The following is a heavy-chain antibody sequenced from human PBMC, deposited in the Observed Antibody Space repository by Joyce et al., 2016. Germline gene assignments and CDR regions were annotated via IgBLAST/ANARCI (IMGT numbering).Heavy chain of an antibody. J-gene: IGHJ4*01. V-gene: IGHV4-31*03. CDR3: ASVTVSTHSFDS. CDR2: IYYSGST. CDR1: GGSINSGLYY. Sequence: QVQLQESGPGLVKPSQTLSLTCTVSGGSINSGLYYWSWIRQHPGKGLEWIGYIYYSGSTYHNPSLKSRVTISIDTSENQFSLHLSSVTAADTAVYYCASVTVSTHSFDSWGQGTLVTVSS. D-gene: IGHD4-17*01.